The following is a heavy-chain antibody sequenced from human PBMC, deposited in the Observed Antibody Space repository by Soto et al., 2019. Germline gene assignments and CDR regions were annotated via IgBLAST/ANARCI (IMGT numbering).Heavy chain of an antibody. V-gene: IGHV4-59*08. CDR3: ARHRDYYDSSGYYSWWFDP. CDR1: GGSISSYY. D-gene: IGHD3-22*01. J-gene: IGHJ5*02. CDR2: IYYSGST. Sequence: SETLSLTCTVSGGSISSYYWSWVRQPPGKGLEWIGYIYYSGSTNYNPSLKSRVTISVDTSKNQFSLKLSSVTAADTAVYYCARHRDYYDSSGYYSWWFDPWGQGTLVTVSS.